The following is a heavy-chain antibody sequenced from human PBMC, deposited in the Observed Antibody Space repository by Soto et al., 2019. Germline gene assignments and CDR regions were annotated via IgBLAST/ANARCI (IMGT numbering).Heavy chain of an antibody. CDR1: GGSMSGYH. V-gene: IGHV4-59*12. CDR3: ASCLNSAGSCLRFLR. CDR2: VFDSGST. Sequence: QVQLQESGPGLMKPSETLSLICTVSGGSMSGYHWTWIRQSPGKEMEFIGSVFDSGSTKSNPSLRSRVGLSMDGFKRQVPLTLGSGDAAGPAVYYCASCLNSAGSCLRFLRWGQGTLVTVSS. D-gene: IGHD2-15*01. J-gene: IGHJ1*01.